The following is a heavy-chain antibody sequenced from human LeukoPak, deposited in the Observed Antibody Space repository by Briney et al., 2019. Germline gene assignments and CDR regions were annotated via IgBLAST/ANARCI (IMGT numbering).Heavy chain of an antibody. Sequence: GESLKISCKGSGYSFTNYWIDWVRQMPGKGLEWMGIIYPGDSDTRYSPSFQGQVTISADKSISTAYLQWSSLKASDTAMYYCARLAYCGGDCYSSRGYFDYWGQGTLVTVSS. CDR2: IYPGDSDT. D-gene: IGHD2-21*02. CDR1: GYSFTNYW. CDR3: ARLAYCGGDCYSSRGYFDY. V-gene: IGHV5-51*01. J-gene: IGHJ4*02.